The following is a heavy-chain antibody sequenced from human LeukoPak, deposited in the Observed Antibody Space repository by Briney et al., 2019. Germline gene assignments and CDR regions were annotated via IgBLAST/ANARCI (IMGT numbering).Heavy chain of an antibody. J-gene: IGHJ5*02. CDR2: IYYSGST. CDR1: GGSIISYY. V-gene: IGHV4-59*08. Sequence: SETLSLTCTVSGGSIISYYWTWIRQPPGKGLEWIGYIYYSGSTNYNPSLKSRVTISVDTSKNQFSLKLSSVTAADTAVYYCARHAATGTTSSLRFDPWGQGTLATVSS. CDR3: ARHAATGTTSSLRFDP. D-gene: IGHD4-17*01.